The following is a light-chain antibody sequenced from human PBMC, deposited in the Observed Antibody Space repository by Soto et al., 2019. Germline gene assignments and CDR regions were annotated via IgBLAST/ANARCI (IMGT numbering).Light chain of an antibody. CDR3: QQYDNLPRT. CDR1: QDISNY. V-gene: IGKV1-33*01. Sequence: DIQMTQSPSSLSASVGDRVTITYQASQDISNYLNWYQQKPGKAPKLLIYDASNLETGVPSRFXGSGSGTDFTFTISSLQPEDIATYYCQQYDNLPRTFGQGTKLEIK. J-gene: IGKJ2*01. CDR2: DAS.